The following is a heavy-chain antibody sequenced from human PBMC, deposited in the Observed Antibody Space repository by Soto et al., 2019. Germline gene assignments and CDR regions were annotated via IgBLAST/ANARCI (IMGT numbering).Heavy chain of an antibody. J-gene: IGHJ4*02. D-gene: IGHD3-3*01. V-gene: IGHV1-58*01. CDR1: GFMFTSSA. Sequence: GASVKVSCKTSGFMFTSSAVQWVRQARRQRLEWIGWLVVGSGNTHYAQHFQERVTLTRDMSTGTAYMELSSLRSEDTAVYYCAAVPVLRFLKWLPAYFDYWGQGTLVTVSS. CDR3: AAVPVLRFLKWLPAYFDY. CDR2: LVVGSGNT.